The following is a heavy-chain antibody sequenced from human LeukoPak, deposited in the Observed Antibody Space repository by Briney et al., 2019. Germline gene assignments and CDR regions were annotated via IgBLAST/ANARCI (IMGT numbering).Heavy chain of an antibody. CDR2: ISSDSSYI. Sequence: GGSLRLSCAASGLTFSSYSLNWVRQAPGKGLEWVSSISSDSSYIYYADSVKGRFGISRDNAKNSLSLQMNSLRVEDTAVYYCAKDFLDYGDYETLDWYFDLWGRGTLVTVSS. CDR1: GLTFSSYS. CDR3: AKDFLDYGDYETLDWYFDL. V-gene: IGHV3-21*01. D-gene: IGHD4-17*01. J-gene: IGHJ2*01.